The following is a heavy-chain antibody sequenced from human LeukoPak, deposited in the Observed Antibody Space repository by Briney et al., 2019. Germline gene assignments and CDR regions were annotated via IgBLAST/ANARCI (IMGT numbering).Heavy chain of an antibody. Sequence: GGSLRLSCAASGFSFYSYSMNWVRQAPGKGLEWVSYIGPSGSTKYYADSVKGRFTISRDNAKDSLYLQMNSLRDEDTAVYYCARDVDYAFDYWGQGTLVTVSS. V-gene: IGHV3-48*02. CDR1: GFSFYSYS. CDR3: ARDVDYAFDY. J-gene: IGHJ4*02. CDR2: IGPSGSTK. D-gene: IGHD4-17*01.